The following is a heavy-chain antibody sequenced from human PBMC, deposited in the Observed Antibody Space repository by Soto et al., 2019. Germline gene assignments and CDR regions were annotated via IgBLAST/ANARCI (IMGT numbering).Heavy chain of an antibody. CDR1: GFSLSTSGVG. CDR3: AHLPWKQLWPRAPVVY. V-gene: IGHV2-5*02. Sequence: GPTLVNPTQTLTLTCTFSGFSLSTSGVGVGWIRQPPGKALEWLGIIYWDDDKRYRPSLKSRLTITKDTSKNQLVLTMTNMDPVDTATYYCAHLPWKQLWPRAPVVYWGQGTPVTVSS. J-gene: IGHJ4*02. D-gene: IGHD5-18*01. CDR2: IYWDDDK.